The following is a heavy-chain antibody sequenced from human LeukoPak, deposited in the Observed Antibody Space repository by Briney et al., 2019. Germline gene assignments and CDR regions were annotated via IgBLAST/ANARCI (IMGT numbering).Heavy chain of an antibody. J-gene: IGHJ4*02. Sequence: SETLSLTCAVSGYSISSGYYWSWIRQPPGKGLEWIATIHHSGMTYYNPSLKSRVTISVDTSKNQFSLKLSSVTAAGTAVYYCARYTGTNSGYSFGYWGQGTLVTVSS. V-gene: IGHV4-38-2*01. CDR2: IHHSGMT. CDR1: GYSISSGYY. CDR3: ARYTGTNSGYSFGY. D-gene: IGHD7-27*01.